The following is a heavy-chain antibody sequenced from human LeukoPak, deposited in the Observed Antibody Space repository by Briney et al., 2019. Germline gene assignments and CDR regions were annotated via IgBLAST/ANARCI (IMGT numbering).Heavy chain of an antibody. Sequence: SEALSPTCTVSGGSISSYYWSWIRQPPGKGLEWIGYIYYSGSTNYNPSLKSRVTISVDTSKNQFSLKLSSVTAADTAVYYCARLWARFARKIDYYYGMDVWGQGTTVTVSS. CDR1: GGSISSYY. CDR2: IYYSGST. D-gene: IGHD1-14*01. V-gene: IGHV4-59*08. CDR3: ARLWARFARKIDYYYGMDV. J-gene: IGHJ6*02.